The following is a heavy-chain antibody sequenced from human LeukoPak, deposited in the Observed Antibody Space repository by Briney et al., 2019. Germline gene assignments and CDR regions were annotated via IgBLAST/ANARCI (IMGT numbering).Heavy chain of an antibody. CDR2: MYHSGST. CDR1: GGSISSNIW. V-gene: IGHV4-4*02. Sequence: SETLSLTCAVSGGSISSNIWWSWVRQPPGKGLEGTGEMYHSGSTNSNPSLKSRVTISVDKSRNQFSLKLSSVTAADTAVYYCASKVNCSGGRCPTGAFDIWGQGTMVTVSS. D-gene: IGHD2-15*01. CDR3: ASKVNCSGGRCPTGAFDI. J-gene: IGHJ3*02.